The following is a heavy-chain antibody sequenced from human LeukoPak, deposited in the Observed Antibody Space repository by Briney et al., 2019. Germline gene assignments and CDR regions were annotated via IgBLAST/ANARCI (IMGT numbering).Heavy chain of an antibody. D-gene: IGHD5-18*01. CDR2: IGGSGTRT. J-gene: IGHJ4*02. CDR3: AKDSHWILFDD. Sequence: GGSLRLSCLASGFTFTTYGMNWVRQAPGKGLEWVSGIGGSGTRTYYADSVKGRFTISRDNSKNTLYLQMNSLRDEDTAVYYCAKDSHWILFDDWGQGTLVTVSS. V-gene: IGHV3-23*01. CDR1: GFTFTTYG.